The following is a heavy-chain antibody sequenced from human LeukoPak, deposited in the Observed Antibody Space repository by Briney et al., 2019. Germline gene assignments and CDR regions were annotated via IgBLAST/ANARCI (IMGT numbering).Heavy chain of an antibody. CDR2: IIPIFGIA. D-gene: IGHD2-2*01. CDR3: ASCSSTSCSDAFDI. J-gene: IGHJ3*02. CDR1: GGTFSSYA. V-gene: IGHV1-69*13. Sequence: SVTVSCKASGGTFSSYAISWVRQAPGQGLEWMGRIIPIFGIANYAQKFQGRVTITADESTSTAYMELSSLRSEDTAVYYCASCSSTSCSDAFDIWGQGTMVTVSS.